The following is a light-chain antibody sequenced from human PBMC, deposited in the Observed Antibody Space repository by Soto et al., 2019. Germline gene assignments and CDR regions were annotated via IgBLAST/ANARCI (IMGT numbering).Light chain of an antibody. CDR2: AAS. J-gene: IGKJ2*01. Sequence: DIQMTQSPSSLSASVGDRVTIICRASQDIRNNLGWFQQKPGKAPKRLIYAASSLESEVPSRFSGSSSGTEFTPTISRLQPEEFASYYCLQHNSFTYTFGQGTKLETK. CDR3: LQHNSFTYT. CDR1: QDIRNN. V-gene: IGKV1-17*01.